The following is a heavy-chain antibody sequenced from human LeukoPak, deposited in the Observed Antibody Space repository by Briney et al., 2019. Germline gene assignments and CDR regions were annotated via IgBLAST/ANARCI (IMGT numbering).Heavy chain of an antibody. D-gene: IGHD3-10*01. Sequence: GASVKVSCKASGGTFSSYAISWVRQAPGQGLEWMGRIIPIFGTANYAQKFQGRVTITTDESTSTAYMELSSLRSDDTAVYYCARDRITMVRGAPRYWGQGTLVTVSS. CDR1: GGTFSSYA. CDR3: ARDRITMVRGAPRY. CDR2: IIPIFGTA. V-gene: IGHV1-69*05. J-gene: IGHJ4*02.